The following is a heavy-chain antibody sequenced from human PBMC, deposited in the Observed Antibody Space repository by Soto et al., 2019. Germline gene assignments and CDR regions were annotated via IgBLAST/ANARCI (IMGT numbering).Heavy chain of an antibody. J-gene: IGHJ3*02. D-gene: IGHD3-10*01. V-gene: IGHV3-74*01. CDR2: INSDGSST. CDR1: GFTFSSYW. Sequence: EVQLVESGGGLDQPGGSLRLSCAASGFTFSSYWMHWVRQAPGKGLVLVSRINSDGSSTSYADSVKGRFTISRDNAKNTLYLQMNSLRAEDTAVYYGARSQITMVRGNDDFDIWGQGTMVNVSS. CDR3: ARSQITMVRGNDDFDI.